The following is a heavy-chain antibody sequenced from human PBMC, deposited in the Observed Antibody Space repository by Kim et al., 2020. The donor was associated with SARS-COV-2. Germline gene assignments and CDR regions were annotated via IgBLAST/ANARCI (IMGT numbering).Heavy chain of an antibody. D-gene: IGHD6-19*01. V-gene: IGHV4-59*01. CDR1: GSSITYSY. J-gene: IGHJ4*02. CDR3: ALWHSDWRAYYF. Sequence: SETLSLTCTVSGSSITYSYWNWIRQSPGKGLEWIGYVHHTGNNRYKPSLQSRVTMSVDTSKNHCSLTLTSVTAADTGVYYCALWHSDWRAYYFWVPGT. CDR2: VHHTGNN.